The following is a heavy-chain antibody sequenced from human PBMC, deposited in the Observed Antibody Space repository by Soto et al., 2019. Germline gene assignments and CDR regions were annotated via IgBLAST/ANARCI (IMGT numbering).Heavy chain of an antibody. D-gene: IGHD6-19*01. CDR3: ARGVLNGRGALAGLGFVY. Sequence: QVQLVQSGAEVKKPGASVKVSCKASGYTFTSYYMHWVRQAPGQGLEWMGIINPSGGSTSYAQKFRGRVTMTRDTSSSTVYMELSSLRSEATALYYCARGVLNGRGALAGLGFVYWGQGTLFTVSS. J-gene: IGHJ4*02. CDR2: INPSGGST. CDR1: GYTFTSYY. V-gene: IGHV1-46*01.